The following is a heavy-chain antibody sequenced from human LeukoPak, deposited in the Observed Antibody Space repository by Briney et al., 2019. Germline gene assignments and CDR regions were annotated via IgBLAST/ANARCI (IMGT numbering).Heavy chain of an antibody. Sequence: GGSLRLSCAASGFTFSNYWMHWVRQAPGKGLVWVSLINSDGSSTSYADSVKGRFTISRDNAKNTLYLQMNSLRAEDTAVYYCARGAIAARPASNWFDPWGQGTLVTVSS. CDR2: INSDGSST. D-gene: IGHD6-6*01. CDR1: GFTFSNYW. J-gene: IGHJ5*02. V-gene: IGHV3-74*01. CDR3: ARGAIAARPASNWFDP.